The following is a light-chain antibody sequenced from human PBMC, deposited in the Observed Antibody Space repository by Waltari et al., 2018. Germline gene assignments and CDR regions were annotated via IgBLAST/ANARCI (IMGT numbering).Light chain of an antibody. V-gene: IGLV2-14*03. J-gene: IGLJ3*02. Sequence: QSALTQPASVSGSLGQSITISCTGTSSDVGGHHHFSWYQHHPGKAPKLIIHDVSERPSGVSNRFSGSKSGNTASLTISGLQADDETEYYCHSFRSSTTWVFGGGTKVTVL. CDR2: DVS. CDR3: HSFRSSTTWV. CDR1: SSDVGGHHH.